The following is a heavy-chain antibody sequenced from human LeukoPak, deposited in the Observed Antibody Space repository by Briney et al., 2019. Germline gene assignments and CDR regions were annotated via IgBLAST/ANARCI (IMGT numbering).Heavy chain of an antibody. CDR3: ARRVAVAGTRGAFDI. J-gene: IGHJ3*02. CDR1: GGSISSSSYY. V-gene: IGHV4-39*01. Sequence: SETLSLTCTVSGGSISSSSYYWGWIRQPPGKGLEWIGSIYCSGSTYYNPSLKSRVTISVDTSKNQFSLKLSSVTAADTAVYYCARRVAVAGTRGAFDIWGQGTMVTVSS. D-gene: IGHD6-19*01. CDR2: IYCSGST.